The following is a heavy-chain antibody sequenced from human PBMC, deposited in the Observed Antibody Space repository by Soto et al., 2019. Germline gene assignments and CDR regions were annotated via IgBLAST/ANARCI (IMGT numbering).Heavy chain of an antibody. Sequence: PSETLSLTCTVSGDSINSRDYYWGWIRQPPGKGLEWIACINYGGSANYNPSLKSRVTISVDTSKNQFSLGLRSVTAADTAVYYCASGGGYSGINGHDWGQGILVTVSS. CDR1: GDSINSRDYY. J-gene: IGHJ4*02. CDR2: INYGGSA. V-gene: IGHV4-39*01. D-gene: IGHD5-12*01. CDR3: ASGGGYSGINGHD.